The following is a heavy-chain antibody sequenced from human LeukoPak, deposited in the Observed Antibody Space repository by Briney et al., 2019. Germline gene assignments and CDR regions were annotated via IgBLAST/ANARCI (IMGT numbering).Heavy chain of an antibody. CDR2: INHSGST. CDR3: ARAGYYGSGSYYIGY. D-gene: IGHD3-10*01. J-gene: IGHJ4*02. Sequence: ASETLSLTCAVYGGSFSGYYWSWIRQPPGKGLEWIGEINHSGSTNYNTSLKSRVTISADTSKTQFSLKLRSVAAADTAVYYCARAGYYGSGSYYIGYWGQGTLVTVSS. CDR1: GGSFSGYY. V-gene: IGHV4-34*01.